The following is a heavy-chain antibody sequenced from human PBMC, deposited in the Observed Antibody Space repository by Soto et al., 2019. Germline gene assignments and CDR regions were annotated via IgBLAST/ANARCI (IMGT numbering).Heavy chain of an antibody. D-gene: IGHD2-15*01. V-gene: IGHV4-39*01. CDR3: ARHDDTLGYCSGGSCYSEIGTGFDY. Sequence: QLQLQESGPGLVKPSETLSLTCTVSGGSISSSSYYWGWIRQPPGKGLEWIGSIYYSGSTYYNPSLKSRVTISVDTSKNQFSLKLSSVTAADTAVYYCARHDDTLGYCSGGSCYSEIGTGFDYWGQGTLVTVSS. J-gene: IGHJ4*02. CDR1: GGSISSSSYY. CDR2: IYYSGST.